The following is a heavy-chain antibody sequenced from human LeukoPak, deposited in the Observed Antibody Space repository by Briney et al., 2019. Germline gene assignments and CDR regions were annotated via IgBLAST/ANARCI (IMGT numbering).Heavy chain of an antibody. CDR1: GFTFNRFA. D-gene: IGHD6-19*01. V-gene: IGHV3-23*01. J-gene: IGHJ3*02. Sequence: GGSLRLSCAASGFTFNRFAMTWVRQLPGGGLEWVSTISTSGGSAYYADSVEGRFTISRDNSKNTLYLQMNSLRAEDTAVYYCARDRGSGWANDAFDIWGQGTMVTVSS. CDR3: ARDRGSGWANDAFDI. CDR2: ISTSGGSA.